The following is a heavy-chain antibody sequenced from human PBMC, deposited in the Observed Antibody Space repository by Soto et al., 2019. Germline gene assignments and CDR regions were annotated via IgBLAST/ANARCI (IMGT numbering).Heavy chain of an antibody. CDR3: AKGGVGSTSNAFDI. CDR2: ISYDGSNK. D-gene: IGHD1-26*01. V-gene: IGHV3-30*18. CDR1: GFTFRSYG. Sequence: QVQLVESGGGVVQPGRSLRLSCAASGFTFRSYGMHWVRQAPGKGLERVAVISYDGSNKYYADSVKGRFTISRDNSKNTLYLQMNSLRAEDTAVYYCAKGGVGSTSNAFDIWGQGTMVTVSS. J-gene: IGHJ3*02.